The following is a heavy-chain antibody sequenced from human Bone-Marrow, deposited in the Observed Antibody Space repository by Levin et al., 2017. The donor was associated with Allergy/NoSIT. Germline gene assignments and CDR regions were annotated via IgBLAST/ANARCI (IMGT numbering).Heavy chain of an antibody. CDR2: IKSDGSST. Sequence: GGSLRLSCAASGFTFSSYWMHWVRQAPGKGPVWVSRIKSDGSSTNYADSVKGRFTISRDNAKNTLYLQMNSLRAEDTAVYYCARGYFDTSAYTYGGWGQGTLVTVSS. CDR3: ARGYFDTSAYTYGG. V-gene: IGHV3-74*01. CDR1: GFTFSSYW. J-gene: IGHJ4*02. D-gene: IGHD3-22*01.